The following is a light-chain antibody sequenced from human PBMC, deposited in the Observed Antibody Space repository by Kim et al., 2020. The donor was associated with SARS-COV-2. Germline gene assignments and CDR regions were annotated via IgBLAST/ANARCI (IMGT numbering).Light chain of an antibody. CDR3: QQYNNWPLT. Sequence: GSAGDRATITCRASQSVRSNLAWYQQKPGKAPRPLIYGASTRATGIPASFSGSGSGTEFTLTISSLQSEDFAVYYCQQYNNWPLTFGGGTKVDIK. J-gene: IGKJ4*01. CDR2: GAS. CDR1: QSVRSN. V-gene: IGKV3-15*01.